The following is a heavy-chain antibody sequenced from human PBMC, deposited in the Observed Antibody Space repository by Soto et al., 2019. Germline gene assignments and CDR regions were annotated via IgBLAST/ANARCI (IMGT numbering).Heavy chain of an antibody. Sequence: SGGSLRLSCAASGFTFSSYAMSWVRQAPGKGLEWVSAISGSGGSTYYADSVKGRFTISRDNSKNTLYLQMNSLRAEDTAVYYCAKDRTPIFGGGYYSAHYYYGMDVWGQGTTVTVSS. J-gene: IGHJ6*02. CDR1: GFTFSSYA. D-gene: IGHD3-22*01. CDR2: ISGSGGST. CDR3: AKDRTPIFGGGYYSAHYYYGMDV. V-gene: IGHV3-23*01.